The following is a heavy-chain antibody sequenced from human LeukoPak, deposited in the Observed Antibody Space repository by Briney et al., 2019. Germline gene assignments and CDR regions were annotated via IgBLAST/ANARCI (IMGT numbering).Heavy chain of an antibody. CDR1: GGSISSYY. V-gene: IGHV4-59*01. J-gene: IGHJ4*02. D-gene: IGHD5-24*01. CDR2: IYYSGST. CDR3: ASSSLEMATSTVPFDY. Sequence: SEALSPTCTVSGGSISSYYWSWIRQPPGKGLEWIGYIYYSGSTNYNPSLKSRVTISVDTSKNQFSLKLSSVTAADTAVYYCASSSLEMATSTVPFDYWGQGTLVTVSS.